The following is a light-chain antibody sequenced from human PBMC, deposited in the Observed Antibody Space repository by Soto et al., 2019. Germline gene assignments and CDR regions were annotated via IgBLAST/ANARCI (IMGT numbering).Light chain of an antibody. CDR1: QRISTW. CDR3: QQYNTCPLT. Sequence: DIPMTQSPSTLSASVGDRVTITCRASQRISTWLAWCQQKPGKAPKLLIYRASSLASGVSSRFSGSGSGAELTLTISSLQPDDCATYYCQQYNTCPLTFGGGTTVEIK. CDR2: RAS. V-gene: IGKV1-5*03. J-gene: IGKJ4*01.